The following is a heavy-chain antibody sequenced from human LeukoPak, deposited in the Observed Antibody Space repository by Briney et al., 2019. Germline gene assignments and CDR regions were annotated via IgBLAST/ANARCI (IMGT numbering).Heavy chain of an antibody. D-gene: IGHD3-16*02. CDR2: MNPNSGNT. Sequence: ASVKVSCKASGYTFTSYDINWVRQATGQGLEWMGWMNPNSGNTGYAQKFQGRVTMTRNTSISTAYMELSSLRAEDTAVYYCASAMYYDYVWGSYRDAFDIWGQGTMVTVSS. V-gene: IGHV1-8*01. CDR1: GYTFTSYD. J-gene: IGHJ3*02. CDR3: ASAMYYDYVWGSYRDAFDI.